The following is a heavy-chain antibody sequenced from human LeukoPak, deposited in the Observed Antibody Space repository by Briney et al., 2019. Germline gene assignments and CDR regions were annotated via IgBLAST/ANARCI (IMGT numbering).Heavy chain of an antibody. D-gene: IGHD3-10*01. Sequence: SETLSLTCTVSGGSISSGGYYWGWIRQPPGKGLEWIGRIYYSGSTYYNPSLKSRVTISVDTSKNQFSLKLSSVTAADTAVYYCARPLDLYGSGRGWFDPWGQGTLVTVSS. J-gene: IGHJ5*02. CDR3: ARPLDLYGSGRGWFDP. CDR2: IYYSGST. CDR1: GGSISSGGYY. V-gene: IGHV4-39*01.